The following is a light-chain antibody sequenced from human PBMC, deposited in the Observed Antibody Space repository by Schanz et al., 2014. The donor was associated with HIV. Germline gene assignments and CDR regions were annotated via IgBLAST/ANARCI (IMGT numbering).Light chain of an antibody. CDR3: SSYAGSTNLGV. Sequence: QSALTQPPSASGSPGQSVTISCSGTSSDVGGYNFVSWYQHHPGKAPKLIIYEVSQRPSGVPDRFSGSKSGNTASLTVSGLQAEDEADYYCSSYAGSTNLGVFGGGTKLTVL. J-gene: IGLJ3*02. CDR1: SSDVGGYNF. V-gene: IGLV2-8*01. CDR2: EVS.